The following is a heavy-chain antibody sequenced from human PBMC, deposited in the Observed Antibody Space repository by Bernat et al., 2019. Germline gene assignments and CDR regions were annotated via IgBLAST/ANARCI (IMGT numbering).Heavy chain of an antibody. Sequence: EMQLVESGGGLVKPGGSRRLPCTASGFTFSDFSMNWVRQAPGKGLEWLSYISRISSHIYYADSVKGRFTISRDNAKSTLYLQMNSLRADDTAVYYCAGDPADSLTRNWFDPWGQGTLVTVSS. CDR2: ISRISSHI. CDR1: GFTFSDFS. CDR3: AGDPADSLTRNWFDP. V-gene: IGHV3-21*05. J-gene: IGHJ5*02. D-gene: IGHD4-4*01.